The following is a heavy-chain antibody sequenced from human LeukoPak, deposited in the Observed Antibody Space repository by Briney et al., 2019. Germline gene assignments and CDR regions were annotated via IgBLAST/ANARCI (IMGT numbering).Heavy chain of an antibody. J-gene: IGHJ4*02. CDR2: ISSSGSTI. Sequence: GGSLRLSCAASGFTFSSYEMNWVRQAPGKGLEWVSYISSSGSTIYYADSVKGRFTISRDNARNSLYLQMNSLRAEDTAVYYCAREPEEEWLLLDYWGQGTLVTVSS. V-gene: IGHV3-48*03. CDR3: AREPEEEWLLLDY. CDR1: GFTFSSYE. D-gene: IGHD3-3*01.